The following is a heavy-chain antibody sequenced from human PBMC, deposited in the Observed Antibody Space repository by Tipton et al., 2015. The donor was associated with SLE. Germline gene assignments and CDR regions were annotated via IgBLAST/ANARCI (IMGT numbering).Heavy chain of an antibody. J-gene: IGHJ4*02. Sequence: TLSLTCTVSGGSISSGSYYWSWIRQPAGKGLEWIGRIYTSGSTNYNPSLKSRVTISVDTSKNQFSLKLSSVTAADTAVYYCARGVVPYYFDYWGQGTLVTVSS. V-gene: IGHV4-61*02. D-gene: IGHD3-3*01. CDR2: IYTSGST. CDR3: ARGVVPYYFDY. CDR1: GGSISSGSYY.